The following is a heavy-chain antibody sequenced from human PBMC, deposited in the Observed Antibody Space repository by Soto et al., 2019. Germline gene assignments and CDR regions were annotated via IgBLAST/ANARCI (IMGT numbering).Heavy chain of an antibody. CDR1: GFTFDEYA. J-gene: IGHJ5*02. D-gene: IGHD2-2*01. CDR2: ITWNSINV. CDR3: VKALSTSRPNWFDP. V-gene: IGHV3-9*01. Sequence: EVQLVESGGGLVQPGRSLRLSCEASGFTFDEYAMHWVRQAPGKGLEWVAGITWNSINVGYAESVKGRFTISRDNAKKSLYLHMDSLRVHVTAVYHSVKALSTSRPNWFDPWGQGTLVTVSS.